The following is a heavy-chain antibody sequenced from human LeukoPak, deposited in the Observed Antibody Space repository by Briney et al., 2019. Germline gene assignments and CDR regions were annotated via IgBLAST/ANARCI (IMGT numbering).Heavy chain of an antibody. CDR2: IYYSGST. CDR1: GGSISSYH. CDR3: ARIRGSSRGGFDP. V-gene: IGHV4-59*08. Sequence: SETLSLTCTVSGGSISSYHWSWIRQPPGKGLEWIGYIYYSGSTNYNPSLKSRVTISVDTSKNQFSLKLSSVTAADTAVYYCARIRGSSRGGFDPWGQGTLVTVSS. D-gene: IGHD3-10*01. J-gene: IGHJ5*02.